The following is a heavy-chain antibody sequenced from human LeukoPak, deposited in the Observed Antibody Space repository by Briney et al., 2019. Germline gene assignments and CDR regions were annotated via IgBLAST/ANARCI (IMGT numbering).Heavy chain of an antibody. V-gene: IGHV3-66*01. D-gene: IGHD6-13*01. CDR3: ASGYSSSWYLRY. Sequence: GGSLRLSCAASGSTVSSNYMSWVRQAPGKGLEWVSVIYSGGSTYYADSVKGRFTISRDNSKNTLYLQMNSLRAEDTAVYYCASGYSSSWYLRYWGQGTLVTVSS. CDR1: GSTVSSNY. CDR2: IYSGGST. J-gene: IGHJ4*02.